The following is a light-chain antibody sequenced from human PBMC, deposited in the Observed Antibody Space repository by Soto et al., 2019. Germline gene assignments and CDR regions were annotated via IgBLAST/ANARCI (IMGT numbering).Light chain of an antibody. V-gene: IGKV3-15*01. CDR3: QQYSYLWT. J-gene: IGKJ1*01. CDR1: ESISSH. Sequence: EIVMTQSPATLSVSPGERVTLSCRASESISSHLAWYQQRPGRSPRLLIHEASTRATGISARFSGSGSRTEFTLTISSLQSEDGAVYYCQQYSYLWTFGQGTRVELK. CDR2: EAS.